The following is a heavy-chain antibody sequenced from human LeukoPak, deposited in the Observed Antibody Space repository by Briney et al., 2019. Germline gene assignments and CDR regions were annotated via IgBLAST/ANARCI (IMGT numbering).Heavy chain of an antibody. J-gene: IGHJ4*02. Sequence: GGSLRLSCAVSGITLSDYSMSWVRQAPGKGLEWVAGISDSGGSTNYADSVKGRFTISRDNPKNTLYLQMNSLRAEDTAVYFCAKRGVVIRVILVGFHKEAYYFDSWGQGALVTVSS. V-gene: IGHV3-23*01. D-gene: IGHD3-22*01. CDR3: AKRGVVIRVILVGFHKEAYYFDS. CDR1: GITLSDYS. CDR2: ISDSGGST.